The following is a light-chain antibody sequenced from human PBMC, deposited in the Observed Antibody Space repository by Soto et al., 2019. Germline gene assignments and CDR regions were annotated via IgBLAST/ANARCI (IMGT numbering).Light chain of an antibody. V-gene: IGLV1-40*01. CDR1: SSNSGAGYD. J-gene: IGLJ3*02. CDR2: GNS. Sequence: QSVLTLPPSVSGAPGQRVTISCTGSSSNSGAGYDVHWYQQLPGTAPKLLIYGNSNRPSGVPDRFSGSKSGTSASLAITGLQAEDEADYYCQSYDSNLSGAVFGGGTKLTVL. CDR3: QSYDSNLSGAV.